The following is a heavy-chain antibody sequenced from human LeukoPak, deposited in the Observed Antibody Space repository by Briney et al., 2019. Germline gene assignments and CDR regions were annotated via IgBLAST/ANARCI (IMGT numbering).Heavy chain of an antibody. D-gene: IGHD3-22*01. CDR2: ISGSGGST. CDR3: AKDFSEWLLLTLSSFDY. V-gene: IGHV3-23*01. Sequence: GGSLRLSCAASGFTFSSYAMSWVRQAPGKGLEWVSAISGSGGSTYYADSVKGRFTISRDNSKNTLYLQMNSLRAEDTAVYYCAKDFSEWLLLTLSSFDYWGQGTLVTVSS. CDR1: GFTFSSYA. J-gene: IGHJ4*02.